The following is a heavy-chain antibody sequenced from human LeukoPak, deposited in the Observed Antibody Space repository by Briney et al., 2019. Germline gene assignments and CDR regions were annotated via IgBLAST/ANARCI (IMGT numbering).Heavy chain of an antibody. CDR2: ISYDGSNK. CDR1: GFTFSSYG. V-gene: IGHV3-30*18. Sequence: GGSLGLSCAASGFTFSSYGMHWVRQAPGKGLEWVAVISYDGSNKYYADSVKGRFTISRDNSKNTLYLQMNSLRAEDTAVYYCAKDSSSWYYYYYGMDVWGQGTTATVSS. CDR3: AKDSSSWYYYYYGMDV. J-gene: IGHJ6*02. D-gene: IGHD6-13*01.